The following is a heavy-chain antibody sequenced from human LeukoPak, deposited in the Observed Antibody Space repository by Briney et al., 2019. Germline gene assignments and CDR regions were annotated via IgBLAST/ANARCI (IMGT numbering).Heavy chain of an antibody. D-gene: IGHD6-13*01. CDR2: TSGSGDKT. Sequence: PGGSLRLSCAASGFTFSSYAMSWVRQAPGKGLEWVSATSGSGDKTLYPDSVKGRFTISRDNSKNTLYLLMNSLRAEDTAVYYCVKEGYGTTWNADFDYWGQGTLVTVSS. V-gene: IGHV3-23*01. J-gene: IGHJ4*02. CDR3: VKEGYGTTWNADFDY. CDR1: GFTFSSYA.